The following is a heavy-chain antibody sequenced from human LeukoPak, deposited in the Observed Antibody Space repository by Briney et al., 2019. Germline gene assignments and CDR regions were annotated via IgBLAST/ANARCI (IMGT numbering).Heavy chain of an antibody. D-gene: IGHD3-10*01. Sequence: GASVNVSCKASGYTFTSYGISWVRQAPGQGLEWMGWISAYNGNTNYAQKLQGRVTMTTDTSTSTAYMELRSLRSDDTAVYYCARDRSITMVRGVVDPWGQGTLVTVSS. V-gene: IGHV1-18*01. CDR3: ARDRSITMVRGVVDP. CDR1: GYTFTSYG. CDR2: ISAYNGNT. J-gene: IGHJ5*02.